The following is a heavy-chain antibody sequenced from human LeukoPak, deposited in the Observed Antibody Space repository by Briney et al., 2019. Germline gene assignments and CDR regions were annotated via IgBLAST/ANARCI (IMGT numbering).Heavy chain of an antibody. J-gene: IGHJ4*02. CDR3: ANTFRSSRGIY. D-gene: IGHD6-13*01. CDR1: GGSISSYY. V-gene: IGHV4-59*01. CDR2: IYYSGST. Sequence: KPSETLSLTCTVSGGSISSYYWSWIRQPPGKGLEWIGYIYYSGSTNYNPSLKSRVTISVDTSKNQFSLKLSSVTAADTAVYYCANTFRSSRGIYWGQGTLVTVSS.